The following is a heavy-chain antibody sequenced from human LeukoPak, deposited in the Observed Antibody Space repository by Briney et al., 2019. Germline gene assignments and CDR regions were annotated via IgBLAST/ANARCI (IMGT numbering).Heavy chain of an antibody. CDR3: TRTRTAFDF. V-gene: IGHV3-7*03. CDR2: IKQDGSDK. Sequence: PGGSLRLSCAASGLTFSSYWMSWVRQAPGKGLECVANIKQDGSDKYYVDSVKGRFTISRDNAKNSLYLQMNSLRAEDTAVYYCTRTRTAFDFWGQGTMVTVSS. J-gene: IGHJ3*01. CDR1: GLTFSSYW.